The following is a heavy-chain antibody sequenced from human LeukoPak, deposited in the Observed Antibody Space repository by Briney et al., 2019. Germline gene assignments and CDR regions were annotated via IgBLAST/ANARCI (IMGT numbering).Heavy chain of an antibody. CDR1: GYTFTTYG. J-gene: IGHJ3*02. D-gene: IGHD3-9*01. CDR2: IIPIFGTS. CDR3: ARDDGRYFDRLGHDAFDI. V-gene: IGHV1-69*13. Sequence: ASVKVSCKASGYTFTTYGISWVRQAPGQGLEWMGGIIPIFGTSNYAQKFQGRVTITADESTSTAYMELSSLRSEDTAVYYCARDDGRYFDRLGHDAFDIWGQGTLVTVSS.